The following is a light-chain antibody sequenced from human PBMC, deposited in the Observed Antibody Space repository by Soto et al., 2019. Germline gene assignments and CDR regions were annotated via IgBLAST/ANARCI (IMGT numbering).Light chain of an antibody. Sequence: DIQMTQSPSTLSASVGDRVTITFRASQSISSWLAWYQQKPGKAPKLLIYDASSLESGVPSRFSGSGSGTEFTLTISSLQPDDFATYYCQQYNSSWTFGQGTRLEIK. CDR1: QSISSW. V-gene: IGKV1-5*01. CDR3: QQYNSSWT. CDR2: DAS. J-gene: IGKJ5*01.